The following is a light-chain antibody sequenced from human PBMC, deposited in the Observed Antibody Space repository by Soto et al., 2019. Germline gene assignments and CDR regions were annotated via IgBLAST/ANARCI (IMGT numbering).Light chain of an antibody. J-gene: IGKJ2*01. CDR2: DAS. V-gene: IGKV3-20*01. CDR1: QSVSSSY. CDR3: QQYCSSSYT. Sequence: EIVLTQSPGTLSLSPGERATLSCRASQSVSSSYLAWYQQKPGQAPSLLIYDASSRATGIPDRFSGSGSGTDFTLTISRLEPEDFAVYYCQQYCSSSYTFGQGTKLEIK.